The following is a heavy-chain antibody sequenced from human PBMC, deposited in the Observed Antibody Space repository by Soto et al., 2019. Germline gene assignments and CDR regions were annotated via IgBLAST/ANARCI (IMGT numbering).Heavy chain of an antibody. CDR3: ARNTDHRLVRGWLDP. Sequence: GGSLRLSCAASGLTFISSAMHWVRQAPGKGLEWVAMISHDGSNDYYGDSVKGRFSVSRDNSHNILHLQMNSLRIEDTAVYFCARNTDHRLVRGWLDPWGQGTLVTVSS. D-gene: IGHD3-10*01. CDR1: GLTFISSA. CDR2: ISHDGSND. J-gene: IGHJ5*02. V-gene: IGHV3-30-3*01.